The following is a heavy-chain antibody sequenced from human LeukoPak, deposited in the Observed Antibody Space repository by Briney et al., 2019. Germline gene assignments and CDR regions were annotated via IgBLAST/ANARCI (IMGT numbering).Heavy chain of an antibody. J-gene: IGHJ6*03. D-gene: IGHD6-19*01. CDR1: GGSFSGYY. Sequence: ETLSLTCAVYGGSFSGYYWSWVRQAPGTGLEWVSGISGSGIGGSTYHADSVKGRFTISRDNSKSTLYLEMNSLRAEDTAVYYCAKSYSSEENSYYYMDVWGKGTTVTVSS. CDR3: AKSYSSEENSYYYMDV. CDR2: ISGSGIGGST. V-gene: IGHV3-23*01.